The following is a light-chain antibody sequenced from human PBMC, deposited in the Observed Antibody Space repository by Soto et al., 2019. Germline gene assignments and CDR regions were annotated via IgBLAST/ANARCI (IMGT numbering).Light chain of an antibody. Sequence: ESVLTQSPGTLSLSPGERATLSCRASQVTSRYLSWYQQRPGQAPRLLIYGASSRATGIPDRFSGSGSGTDFTLTISRPEPEDFAVYYCQQYSTSPISFGQGTRLEIK. J-gene: IGKJ5*01. CDR3: QQYSTSPIS. CDR2: GAS. V-gene: IGKV3-20*01. CDR1: QVTSRY.